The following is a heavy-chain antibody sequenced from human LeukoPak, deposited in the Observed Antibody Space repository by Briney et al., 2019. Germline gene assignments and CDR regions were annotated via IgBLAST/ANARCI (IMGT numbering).Heavy chain of an antibody. D-gene: IGHD3/OR15-3a*01. V-gene: IGHV1-58*02. CDR2: IVLGSGNT. CDR1: GFTLTNSA. CDR3: AADRFDFWNGYYKGFDP. Sequence: RASVKVSCKASGFTLTNSAMQWVRQARGQRLEWIGWIVLGSGNTKYAQKFQERVIITRDMSTSTAYMELSSLGSEDTAVYYCAADRFDFWNGYYKGFDPWGQGTLVTVSS. J-gene: IGHJ5*02.